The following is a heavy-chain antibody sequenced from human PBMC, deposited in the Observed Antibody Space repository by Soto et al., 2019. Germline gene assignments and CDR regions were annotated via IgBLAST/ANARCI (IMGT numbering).Heavy chain of an antibody. CDR3: ARAKYDILTGEPYDAFDI. V-gene: IGHV3-33*01. CDR2: IWYDGINK. Sequence: GGSLRLSCAASGFTFSSYGMHWVRQAPGKGLEWVAVIWYDGINKYYADSVKGRFTISRDNSKNTLYLQMNSLRAEDKAVYYCARAKYDILTGEPYDAFDIWGQGTMVTVSS. CDR1: GFTFSSYG. D-gene: IGHD3-9*01. J-gene: IGHJ3*02.